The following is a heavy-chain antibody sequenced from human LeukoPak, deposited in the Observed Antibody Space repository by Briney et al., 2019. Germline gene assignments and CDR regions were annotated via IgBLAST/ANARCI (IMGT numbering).Heavy chain of an antibody. CDR1: GFTFSNYA. J-gene: IGHJ4*02. CDR3: AVYSSSWYHVGY. V-gene: IGHV3-30-3*01. D-gene: IGHD6-13*01. Sequence: GGSLRLSCAASGFTFSNYAIHWVRQAPGKGLEWVAVISYDGSNKYYADSVKGRFTISRDNAKNSLYLQMNSLRAEDTAVYYCAVYSSSWYHVGYWGQGTLVTVSS. CDR2: ISYDGSNK.